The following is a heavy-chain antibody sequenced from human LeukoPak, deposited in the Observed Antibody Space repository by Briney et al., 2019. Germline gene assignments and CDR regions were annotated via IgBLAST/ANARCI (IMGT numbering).Heavy chain of an antibody. V-gene: IGHV3-66*02. J-gene: IGHJ4*02. CDR1: GLTVTNNH. D-gene: IGHD4-17*01. CDR2: IQSRRNT. Sequence: GGSLRLSCAASGLTVTNNHMTWVRQAPGKGLEWVSVIQSRRNTYYRDSVKGRFTISRDNSNNTLYLQMTSLRADDTAMYYCARRAVTNQFDSWGQGTLVTVSS. CDR3: ARRAVTNQFDS.